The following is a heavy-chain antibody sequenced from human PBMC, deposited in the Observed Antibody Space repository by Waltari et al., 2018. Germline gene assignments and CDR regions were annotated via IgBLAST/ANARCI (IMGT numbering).Heavy chain of an antibody. V-gene: IGHV3-21*01. D-gene: IGHD3-16*01. CDR2: ISSSSSYI. CDR1: GFTFSSYS. CDR3: AGPLGGSVVP. J-gene: IGHJ5*02. Sequence: VQLVEFGGGVVQPGRSLRLSCAASGFTFSSYSMNWVRQAPGKGLEWVSSISSSSSYIYYADSVKGRFTISRDNAKNSLYLQMNSLRAEDTAVYYCAGPLGGSVVPWGQGTLVTVSS.